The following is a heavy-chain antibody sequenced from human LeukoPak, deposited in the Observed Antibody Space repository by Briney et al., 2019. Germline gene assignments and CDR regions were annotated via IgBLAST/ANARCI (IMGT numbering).Heavy chain of an antibody. CDR3: VRDLGGRSGY. V-gene: IGHV3-74*01. CDR2: TNEDASTT. Sequence: GGSLRLSCAASGFTFSSYWMHSVRQAPGKGLVWVSRTNEDASTTNCADSVKGRFTISRDNAKNTLYLQMNSLRAEDTAVYYCVRDLGGRSGYWGQGTLVTVSS. J-gene: IGHJ4*02. D-gene: IGHD1-26*01. CDR1: GFTFSSYW.